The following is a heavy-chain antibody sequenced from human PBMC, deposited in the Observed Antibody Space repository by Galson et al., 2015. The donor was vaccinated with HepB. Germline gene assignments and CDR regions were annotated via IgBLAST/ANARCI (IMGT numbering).Heavy chain of an antibody. CDR1: GYTFTSYY. CDR3: ARGRSSGSFDAFDI. Sequence: SVKVSCKASGYTFTSYYMHWVRQAPGQGLEWMGWISAYNGNTNYAQKLQGRVTMTTDTSTSTAYMELRSLRSDDTAVYYCARGRSSGSFDAFDIWGQGTMVTVAS. CDR2: ISAYNGNT. D-gene: IGHD3-22*01. V-gene: IGHV1-18*04. J-gene: IGHJ3*02.